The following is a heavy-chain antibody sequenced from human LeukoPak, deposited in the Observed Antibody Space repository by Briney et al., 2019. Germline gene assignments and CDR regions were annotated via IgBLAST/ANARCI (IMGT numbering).Heavy chain of an antibody. D-gene: IGHD5-18*01. V-gene: IGHV3-43*01. Sequence: GGSLRLSCAASGFTFDDYTMHWVRHAPGKGLEWVSLISWDGGSTYYADSVKGRFTISRDNSKNSLYLQMNSLRAEDTALYYCAKDTAMVTGYYMDVWGKGTTVTVSS. CDR3: AKDTAMVTGYYMDV. J-gene: IGHJ6*03. CDR1: GFTFDDYT. CDR2: ISWDGGST.